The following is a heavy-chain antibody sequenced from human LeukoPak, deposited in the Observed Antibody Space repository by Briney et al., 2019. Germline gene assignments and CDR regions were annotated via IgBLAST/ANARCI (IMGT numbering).Heavy chain of an antibody. CDR1: GFPFSSYA. Sequence: GGSLRLSCAASGFPFSSYAMNWVRQAPGKGLEWVSVIAGSDGFTQYADSVKGRFTISRDNSKNTVYLQMNRLRVEDTALYYCVRSLDYWGQGTLVTVSS. CDR2: IAGSDGFT. CDR3: VRSLDY. V-gene: IGHV3-23*01. J-gene: IGHJ4*02.